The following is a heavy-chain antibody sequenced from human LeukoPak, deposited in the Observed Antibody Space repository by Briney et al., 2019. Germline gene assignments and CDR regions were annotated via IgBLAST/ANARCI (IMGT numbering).Heavy chain of an antibody. D-gene: IGHD1-26*01. J-gene: IGHJ4*02. CDR1: GYTFTGYY. CDR2: INPNSGGT. Sequence: PSVKVSCKASGYTFTGYYMHWVRQAPGQGLEWMGWINPNSGGTNYAQKFQGRVTMTRDTSISTAYMELSRLRSHDPAVYYCARYWGSGSYLPYLDYWGQGTLVTVSS. CDR3: ARYWGSGSYLPYLDY. V-gene: IGHV1-2*02.